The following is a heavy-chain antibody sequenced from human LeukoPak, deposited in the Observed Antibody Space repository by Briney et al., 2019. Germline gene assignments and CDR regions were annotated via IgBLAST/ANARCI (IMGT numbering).Heavy chain of an antibody. CDR1: GYTFTSYG. V-gene: IGHV1-18*01. D-gene: IGHD3-22*01. CDR3: ARVGDYYDSSGYYFDY. Sequence: GASVKVSCKASGYTFTSYGISWVRQAPGQGLEWMGWISAYNGNTNYAQKLQGRVTMTTDTSTSTAYMELRSLRSDDTAVYYCARVGDYYDSSGYYFDYWGRGTLVTVSS. CDR2: ISAYNGNT. J-gene: IGHJ4*02.